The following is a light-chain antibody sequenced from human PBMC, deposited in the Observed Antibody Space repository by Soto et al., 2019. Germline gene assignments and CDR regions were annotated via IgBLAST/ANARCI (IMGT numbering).Light chain of an antibody. CDR2: DNN. CDR1: SSNIGTNY. CDR3: GAWDSSLSAYV. J-gene: IGLJ1*01. Sequence: QSVLTQPPSVSAAPGQKVAISCSGSSSNIGTNYVSWYQQLPETAPKLLIYDNNKRPSGIPGRFSASKSGTSATLGIAGLQTGDEADYYCGAWDSSLSAYVFGSGTKVTVL. V-gene: IGLV1-51*01.